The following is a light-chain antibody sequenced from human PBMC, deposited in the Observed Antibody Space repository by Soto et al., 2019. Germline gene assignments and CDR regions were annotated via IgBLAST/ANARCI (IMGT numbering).Light chain of an antibody. CDR3: QQYDTTPWT. Sequence: DIVRTQSPDSLAVSLGERATINCKSSQSVLYSSNNKNYLAWYQQKPGQPPKALIYWASTRESGVPDRFSGSGSGTDLTLTISSLQAEDVAVYYCQQYDTTPWTFGQGTKVEIK. CDR1: QSVLYSSNNKNY. J-gene: IGKJ1*01. V-gene: IGKV4-1*01. CDR2: WAS.